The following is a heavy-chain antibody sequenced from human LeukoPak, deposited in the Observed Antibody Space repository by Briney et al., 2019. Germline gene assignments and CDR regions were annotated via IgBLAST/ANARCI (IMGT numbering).Heavy chain of an antibody. V-gene: IGHV3-33*01. D-gene: IGHD6-13*01. CDR3: ARDIAAALDY. CDR2: IWYDGSNK. Sequence: GGSLRLSCAASGFTFSSYGMHWVRQAPGKGLGWVAVIWYDGSNKYYADSVKGRFTISRDNSKNTLYLQMNSLRAEDTAVYYCARDIAAALDYWGQGTLVTVSS. CDR1: GFTFSSYG. J-gene: IGHJ4*02.